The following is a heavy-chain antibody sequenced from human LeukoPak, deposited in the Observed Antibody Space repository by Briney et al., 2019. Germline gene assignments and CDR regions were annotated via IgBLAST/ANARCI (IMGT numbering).Heavy chain of an antibody. V-gene: IGHV1-58*02. Sequence: ASVKVSCKASGFTFTSSAMQWVRQARGQRLEWIGWIVVGSGNTNYAQKFQERVTITRDMSTSTAYMELSRLRSEDTAVYYCAFARRNHDAFDIWGQGTMVTVSS. CDR2: IVVGSGNT. CDR1: GFTFTSSA. D-gene: IGHD6-6*01. CDR3: AFARRNHDAFDI. J-gene: IGHJ3*02.